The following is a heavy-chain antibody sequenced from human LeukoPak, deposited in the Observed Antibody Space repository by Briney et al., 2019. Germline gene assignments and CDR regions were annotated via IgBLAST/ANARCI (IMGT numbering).Heavy chain of an antibody. J-gene: IGHJ4*02. Sequence: ASVKVSCKASGYTFTGYYMHWVRQAPGQGLEWMGGIIPIFGTANYAQKFQGRVTITADKSTSTAYMELSSLRSEDTAVYYCARGDYSFDYWGQGTLVTVSS. CDR2: IIPIFGTA. CDR1: GYTFTGYY. D-gene: IGHD2-21*02. CDR3: ARGDYSFDY. V-gene: IGHV1-69*06.